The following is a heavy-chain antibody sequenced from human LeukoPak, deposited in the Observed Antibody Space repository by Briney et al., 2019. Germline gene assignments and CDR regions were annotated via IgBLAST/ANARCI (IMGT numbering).Heavy chain of an antibody. CDR1: GFSFSEYW. Sequence: PGGSLRLSCAASGFSFSEYWMSWVRQAPGKGLEWVANINPVGSETYYVGSVRGRFTISRDSAMNLLYLQMNSLRAEDTAIYYCARVDSSGCVNWGQGTLVTVSS. D-gene: IGHD6-19*01. CDR3: ARVDSSGCVN. J-gene: IGHJ4*02. V-gene: IGHV3-7*01. CDR2: INPVGSET.